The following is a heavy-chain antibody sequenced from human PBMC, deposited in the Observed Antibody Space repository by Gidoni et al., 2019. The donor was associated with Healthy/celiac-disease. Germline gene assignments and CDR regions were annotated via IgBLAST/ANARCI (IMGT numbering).Heavy chain of an antibody. D-gene: IGHD6-13*01. J-gene: IGHJ5*02. CDR1: GFTVSSNY. CDR3: AGSRSGYSSSWYPQNWFDP. Sequence: EVQLVESGGGLVQPGGSLRLSCAASGFTVSSNYMSWVRQAPGKGLAWVAVIYSGGSTYYADSVKGRFTISRDNSKNTLYLQMNSLRAEDTAVYYCAGSRSGYSSSWYPQNWFDPWGQGTLVTVSS. V-gene: IGHV3-66*01. CDR2: IYSGGST.